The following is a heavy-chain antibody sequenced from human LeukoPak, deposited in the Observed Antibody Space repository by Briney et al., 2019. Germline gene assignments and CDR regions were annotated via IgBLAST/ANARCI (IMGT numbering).Heavy chain of an antibody. CDR3: ARAGVYCSSTSCYLSIYYMDV. J-gene: IGHJ6*03. D-gene: IGHD2-2*01. Sequence: GASVKVSCKASGYTFTSYDINWLRQATGQGLEWMGWMNPNSGNTGYAQKFQGRVTITRNTSISTAYMELSSLRSEDTAVYYCARAGVYCSSTSCYLSIYYMDVWGKGTTVTVSS. V-gene: IGHV1-8*03. CDR1: GYTFTSYD. CDR2: MNPNSGNT.